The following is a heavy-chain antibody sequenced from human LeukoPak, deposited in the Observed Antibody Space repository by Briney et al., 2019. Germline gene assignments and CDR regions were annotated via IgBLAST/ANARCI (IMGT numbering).Heavy chain of an antibody. Sequence: ASLKVSCKASGYTFTGYYMHWVRQTPGQRLERMGWINHNSGGTNYAQKFQGRVTMTRDTSISTAYMELSRLRSDDTAVYYCARITAMADYGDYWGQGTLVTVSS. V-gene: IGHV1-2*02. CDR2: INHNSGGT. CDR1: GYTFTGYY. J-gene: IGHJ4*02. D-gene: IGHD5-18*01. CDR3: ARITAMADYGDY.